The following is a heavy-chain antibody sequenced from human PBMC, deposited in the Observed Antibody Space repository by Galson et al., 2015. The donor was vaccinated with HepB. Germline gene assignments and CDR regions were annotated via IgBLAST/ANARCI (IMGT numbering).Heavy chain of an antibody. J-gene: IGHJ2*01. CDR3: ESGGVGYYDSSGYYWYFDL. CDR2: IHSDGRST. CDR1: GFTFRSDW. D-gene: IGHD3-22*01. Sequence: SLRLSCAASGFTFRSDWMHWVRQAPGKGLVWVSRIHSDGRSTSYADSVKGRFTISRDNAKNTLYLQMNSLRAEDTAVYYCESGGVGYYDSSGYYWYFDLWGRGTLVAVSP. V-gene: IGHV3-74*01.